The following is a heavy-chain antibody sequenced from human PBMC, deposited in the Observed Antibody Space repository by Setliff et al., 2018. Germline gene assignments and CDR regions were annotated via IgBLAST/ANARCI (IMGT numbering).Heavy chain of an antibody. D-gene: IGHD4-4*01. CDR3: ARGRPTASPYYYYYMDV. CDR1: GYTLTNYP. CDR2: INVGNGNT. Sequence: GASVKVSCKASGYTLTNYPIHWLRQAPGQRPEWMGWINVGNGNTKYSQDFQGRVTITRDTSASTAYMDLSSLRSDDMAVYYCARGRPTASPYYYYYMDVWGKGTTVTVSS. V-gene: IGHV1-3*03. J-gene: IGHJ6*03.